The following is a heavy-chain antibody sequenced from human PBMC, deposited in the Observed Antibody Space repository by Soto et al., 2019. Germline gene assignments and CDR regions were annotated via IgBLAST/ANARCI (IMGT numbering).Heavy chain of an antibody. D-gene: IGHD6-13*01. CDR2: INAGNGNT. Sequence: ASVKVSCKASGYTFTSYAMHWVRQAPGQRLEWMGWINAGNGNTKYSQKFQGRVTITRDTSASTAYMELSSLRSEDTAVYYCAREAGYSRGHPILTLMFGHWGEGTLVTSP. V-gene: IGHV1-3*01. J-gene: IGHJ5*02. CDR1: GYTFTSYA. CDR3: AREAGYSRGHPILTLMFGH.